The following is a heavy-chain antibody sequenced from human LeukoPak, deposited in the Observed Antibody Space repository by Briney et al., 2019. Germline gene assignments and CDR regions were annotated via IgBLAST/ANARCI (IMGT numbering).Heavy chain of an antibody. CDR2: ISYDGSNK. Sequence: PGGSLRLSCAASGFTFSSYWMSWVRQAPGKGLEWVAVISYDGSNKYYADSVKGRFTISRDNSKNTLYLQMNSLRAEDTAVYYCARDGYCSGGSCGYFDYWGQGTLVTVSS. CDR3: ARDGYCSGGSCGYFDY. J-gene: IGHJ4*02. V-gene: IGHV3-30*03. CDR1: GFTFSSYW. D-gene: IGHD2-15*01.